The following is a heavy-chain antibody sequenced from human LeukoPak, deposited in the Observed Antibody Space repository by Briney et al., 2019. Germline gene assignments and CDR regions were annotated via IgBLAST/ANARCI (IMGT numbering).Heavy chain of an antibody. Sequence: SETLSLTCTVSGGSISSGGYYWSWTRQHPGKGLEWIGYIYYSGNAYYNPSLKSRVTMSVDTSKNQFSLKVSSVTAADTAVYYCARGYSDKYFDCWGQGTLVTVSS. CDR1: GGSISSGGYY. CDR2: IYYSGNA. D-gene: IGHD2-15*01. J-gene: IGHJ4*02. CDR3: ARGYSDKYFDC. V-gene: IGHV4-31*03.